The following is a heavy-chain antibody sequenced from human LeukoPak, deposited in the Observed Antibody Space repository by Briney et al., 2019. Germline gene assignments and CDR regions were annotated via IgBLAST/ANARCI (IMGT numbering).Heavy chain of an antibody. V-gene: IGHV3-30*18. Sequence: GGSLRLSCAASGFTFSSYGMHWVRQAPGKGLEWVAVISYDGSNKYYADSVKGRFTISRDNSKNTLYLQMNSLRAEDTAVYYCAKDFLVRGALDYWGQGTLATVSS. CDR2: ISYDGSNK. D-gene: IGHD3-10*01. CDR1: GFTFSSYG. J-gene: IGHJ4*02. CDR3: AKDFLVRGALDY.